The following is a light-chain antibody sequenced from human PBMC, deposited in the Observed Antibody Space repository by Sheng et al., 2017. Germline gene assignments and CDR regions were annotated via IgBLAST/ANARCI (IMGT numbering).Light chain of an antibody. V-gene: IGKV3-20*01. Sequence: EIVMTQSPATLSVSPGDTVSLSCRASRSVSSTYVAWYQFKPGQAPRLLVHGASNRAAGVADRFGGSGSGTQFTLTISRLEPEDFSVYYCHHYDSSFWAFGQGTRVEI. CDR2: GAS. CDR3: HHYDSSFWA. J-gene: IGKJ1*01. CDR1: RSVSSTY.